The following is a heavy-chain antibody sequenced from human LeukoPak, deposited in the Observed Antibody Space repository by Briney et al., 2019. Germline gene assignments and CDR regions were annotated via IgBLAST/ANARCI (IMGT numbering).Heavy chain of an antibody. D-gene: IGHD6-6*01. CDR1: GGSFSGYY. CDR3: ARGLRRWSDP. CDR2: INHSGST. J-gene: IGHJ5*02. V-gene: IGHV4-34*01. Sequence: SSETLSLTCAVYGGSFSGYYWSWIRQPPGKGLEWIGEINHSGSTNYNPSLKSRVTISVDTSKNQFSLKLSSVTAADTAVYYCARGLRRWSDPWGQGTLVTVSS.